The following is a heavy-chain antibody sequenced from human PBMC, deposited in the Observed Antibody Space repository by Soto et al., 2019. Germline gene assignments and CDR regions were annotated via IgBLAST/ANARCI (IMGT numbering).Heavy chain of an antibody. CDR2: ISVFNGYA. V-gene: IGHV1-18*01. D-gene: IGHD1-1*01. CDR3: SKNGTTWFAS. CDR1: GYSFHNSG. Sequence: QVQLVQSGPELKKPGASVKVSCKTFGYSFHNSGISWVRQAPGQGLEWMGWISVFNGYAHYAQKFQGRVIMTADTVANTAGVEVRGLRSGDAAMYYCSKNGTTWFASWGQGSPVTVSS. J-gene: IGHJ5*01.